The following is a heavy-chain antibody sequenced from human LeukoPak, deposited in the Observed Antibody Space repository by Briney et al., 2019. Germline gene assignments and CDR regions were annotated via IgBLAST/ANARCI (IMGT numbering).Heavy chain of an antibody. Sequence: GGSLRLSCAASGFTFSSYEMNWVRQAPGKGLEWVSYISSSGSTIYYADSVKGRFTISRDHAKNSLYLQMNSLRAEDTTVYYCARDSRYYYDSSGYGAFDIWGQGTMVTVSS. J-gene: IGHJ3*02. V-gene: IGHV3-48*03. CDR3: ARDSRYYYDSSGYGAFDI. D-gene: IGHD3-22*01. CDR1: GFTFSSYE. CDR2: ISSSGSTI.